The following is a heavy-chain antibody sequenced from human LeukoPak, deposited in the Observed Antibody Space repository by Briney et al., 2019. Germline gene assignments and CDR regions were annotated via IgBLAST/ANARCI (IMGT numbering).Heavy chain of an antibody. V-gene: IGHV3-23*01. CDR2: VSGGGDNT. CDR3: AKSNNGFDLGAFDI. Sequence: QPGGSLRLSCVASGFTFSNYAMSWVRQAPGKGLEWVSTVSGGGDNTYYADSVKGRFTIFRDNSKNTLFLQMYSLRADDTAEYYCAKSNNGFDLGAFDIWGQGTMVTVSS. J-gene: IGHJ3*02. D-gene: IGHD5-12*01. CDR1: GFTFSNYA.